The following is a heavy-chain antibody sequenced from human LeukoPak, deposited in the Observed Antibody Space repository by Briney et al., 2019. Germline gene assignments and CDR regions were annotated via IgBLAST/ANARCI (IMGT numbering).Heavy chain of an antibody. CDR3: VKSRRDFGSGLDY. CDR1: GFTFDDYA. Sequence: PGGSLRLSCAASGFTFDDYAMHWVRHDPGKGLEWVSGISWNNDNIGYADSVKGRFTISRDNAKNSLYLQMNSLRAEDMALYYCVKSRRDFGSGLDYWGQGTLVTVSS. D-gene: IGHD3-3*01. V-gene: IGHV3-9*03. CDR2: ISWNNDNI. J-gene: IGHJ4*02.